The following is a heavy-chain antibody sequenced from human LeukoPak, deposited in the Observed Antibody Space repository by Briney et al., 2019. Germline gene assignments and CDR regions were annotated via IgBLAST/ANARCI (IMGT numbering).Heavy chain of an antibody. CDR3: AKDDYYDSSGDPNWFDP. Sequence: GGSLRLSCAASGFTFSGYWMSWVRQAPGRGLEWVSVISYDGSDKYYAEFVKGRFTISRDNSKNTLYLQMNSLRAEDTAVYFCAKDDYYDSSGDPNWFDPWGQGTLVTVSS. CDR1: GFTFSGYW. CDR2: ISYDGSDK. V-gene: IGHV3-30*18. J-gene: IGHJ5*02. D-gene: IGHD3-22*01.